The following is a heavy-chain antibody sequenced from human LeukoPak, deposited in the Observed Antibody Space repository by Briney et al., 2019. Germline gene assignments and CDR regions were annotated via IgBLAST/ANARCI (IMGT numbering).Heavy chain of an antibody. J-gene: IGHJ4*02. CDR2: IRYDGSNK. D-gene: IGHD3-10*01. CDR1: GFTFSSYG. V-gene: IGHV3-30*02. Sequence: GGSLRLSCAASGFTFSSYGMYWVRQAPGKGLEWVAFIRYDGSNKYYADSVKGRFTISRDNSKNTLYLQMNSLRAEDTAVYYCAKDAISMVRGVITHNWGQGTLVTVSS. CDR3: AKDAISMVRGVITHN.